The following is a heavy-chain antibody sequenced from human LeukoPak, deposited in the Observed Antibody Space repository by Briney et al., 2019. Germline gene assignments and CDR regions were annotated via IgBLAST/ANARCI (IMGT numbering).Heavy chain of an antibody. D-gene: IGHD5-24*01. V-gene: IGHV4-30-2*01. Sequence: SQTRSLTCAVSGGSISSGGYSWSWIRQPPGKGLEWIGYIYHSGSTYYNPSLKSRVTISVDRSKNQFSLKLSSVTAADTAVYYCARVITSGMDVWGQGTTVTVSS. J-gene: IGHJ6*02. CDR1: GGSISSGGYS. CDR3: ARVITSGMDV. CDR2: IYHSGST.